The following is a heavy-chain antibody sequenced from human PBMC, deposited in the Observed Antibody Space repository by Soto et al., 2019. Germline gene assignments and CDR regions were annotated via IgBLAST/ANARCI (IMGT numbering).Heavy chain of an antibody. CDR3: AKGGYYSLFDI. Sequence: PGESLRLSCLAAGFLFSSYAMSWVRQTPGKGLEWVSGISGSGGRTYYADSVKGRFTISRDNSNNTLSLQMHILRVEDTAVYFCAKGGYYSLFDIWGQGTVVTVSS. V-gene: IGHV3-23*01. D-gene: IGHD3-16*01. CDR1: GFLFSSYA. CDR2: ISGSGGRT. J-gene: IGHJ3*02.